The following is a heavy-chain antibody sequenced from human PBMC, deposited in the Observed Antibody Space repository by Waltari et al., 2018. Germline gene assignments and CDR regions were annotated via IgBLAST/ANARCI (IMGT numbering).Heavy chain of an antibody. Sequence: EVQLVESGGDLVQPGGSLRLSCAASGLTFSTYWMTWVRQAPGKGLESLAKIKEDGSEKNYVDSVKGRFTISRDNAKNSLYLQMNSLRAEDTAVYYCARDPHYSNFDYWGQGTLVTVSS. D-gene: IGHD4-4*01. CDR2: IKEDGSEK. V-gene: IGHV3-7*01. J-gene: IGHJ4*02. CDR3: ARDPHYSNFDY. CDR1: GLTFSTYW.